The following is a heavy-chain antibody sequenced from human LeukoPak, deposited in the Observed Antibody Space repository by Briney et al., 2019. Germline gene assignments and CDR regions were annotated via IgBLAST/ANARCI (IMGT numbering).Heavy chain of an antibody. V-gene: IGHV4-59*01. Sequence: ASETLSLTCTVSGGSISSYYWSWIRQPPGKGLEWIGYIYYSGSTNYNPSLKSRVTISVDTSKNQFSLKLSSVTAADTAVYYCARATYYYGSGSYPTTGPWDYWGQGTLVTVSS. CDR3: ARATYYYGSGSYPTTGPWDY. CDR2: IYYSGST. D-gene: IGHD3-10*01. J-gene: IGHJ4*02. CDR1: GGSISSYY.